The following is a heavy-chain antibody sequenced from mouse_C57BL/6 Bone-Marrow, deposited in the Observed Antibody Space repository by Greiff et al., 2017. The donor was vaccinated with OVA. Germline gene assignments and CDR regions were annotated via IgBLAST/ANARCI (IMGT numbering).Heavy chain of an antibody. V-gene: IGHV1-69*01. Sequence: QVQLQQPGAELVMPGASVKLSCKASGYTFTSYWMHWVKQRPGQGLEWIGEIDPSDSYTNYNQKFKGKSTLTVDKSSSTAYMQLSSLTSADSAVYYCARCYYFDYWGQGTTLTVSS. CDR1: GYTFTSYW. CDR3: ARCYYFDY. J-gene: IGHJ2*01. CDR2: IDPSDSYT.